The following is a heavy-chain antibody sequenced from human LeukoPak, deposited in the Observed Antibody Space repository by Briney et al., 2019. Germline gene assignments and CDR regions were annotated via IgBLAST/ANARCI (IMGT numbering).Heavy chain of an antibody. Sequence: SGGSLRLSCAASGFTFSNYGMHWVRQAPGKGLEWVAAIWYDGSNKYYGDSVKGRFTISRDNSKNTLCLQMNSLRAEDTAAYYCARAGYGDPHFDFWGQGTLVTVSS. J-gene: IGHJ4*02. CDR2: IWYDGSNK. CDR1: GFTFSNYG. V-gene: IGHV3-33*01. D-gene: IGHD4-17*01. CDR3: ARAGYGDPHFDF.